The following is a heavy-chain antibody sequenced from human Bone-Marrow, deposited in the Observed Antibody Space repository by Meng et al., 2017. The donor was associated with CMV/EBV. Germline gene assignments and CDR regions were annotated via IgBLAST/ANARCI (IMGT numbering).Heavy chain of an antibody. D-gene: IGHD6-19*01. J-gene: IGHJ3*02. CDR2: ISSSSSYI. CDR1: GFTFSSYS. V-gene: IGHV3-21*01. Sequence: GESLKISCAASGFTFSSYSMNWVRQAPGKGLEWVSSISSSSSYIYYADSVKGRFTISRDNAKNSRYLQMNSKRAEDTAVYYCARPSSGWMYDAFDIWGQGTMVTVSS. CDR3: ARPSSGWMYDAFDI.